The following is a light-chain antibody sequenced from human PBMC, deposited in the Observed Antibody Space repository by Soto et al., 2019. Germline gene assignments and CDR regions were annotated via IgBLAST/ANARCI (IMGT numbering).Light chain of an antibody. V-gene: IGLV2-14*01. CDR3: SSNTTSSTLV. CDR1: SSDVGGYNY. CDR2: EVN. Sequence: QSALTQPASVSVTTGQPITISCTATSSDVGGYNYVSWYQQHTGKAPKLMMYEVNNRPAGVSNRFSGSKPGNTASLTISGLQAEDEADYYCSSNTTSSTLVFGTGTKVTGL. J-gene: IGLJ1*01.